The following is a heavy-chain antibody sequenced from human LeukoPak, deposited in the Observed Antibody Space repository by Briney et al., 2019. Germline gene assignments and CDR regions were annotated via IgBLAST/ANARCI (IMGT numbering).Heavy chain of an antibody. D-gene: IGHD5-12*01. J-gene: IGHJ1*01. Sequence: GGSLRLSCAASGFIFSSYGMHWVRQAPGKGLEWVAFTRFDGSSKYYADSVKGRFTISRDNSKNTLYLQMSSLRSEGTAVYYCAQGTSILATINNWGQGTLVTVSS. V-gene: IGHV3-30*02. CDR2: TRFDGSSK. CDR3: AQGTSILATINN. CDR1: GFIFSSYG.